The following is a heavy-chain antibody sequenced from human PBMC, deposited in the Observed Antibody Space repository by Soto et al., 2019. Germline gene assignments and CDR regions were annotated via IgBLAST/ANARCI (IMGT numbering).Heavy chain of an antibody. Sequence: GGSLRLSCAASGFTFSSYSMNWVRQAPGKGLEWVSSISSSSSYIYYADSVKGRFTISRDNAKNSLYLQMNSLRAEDTAVYYCARDLPDIVVVPAAMEAAAEENYWGQGTLVTVSS. CDR3: ARDLPDIVVVPAAMEAAAEENY. CDR2: ISSSSSYI. V-gene: IGHV3-21*01. D-gene: IGHD2-2*01. CDR1: GFTFSSYS. J-gene: IGHJ4*02.